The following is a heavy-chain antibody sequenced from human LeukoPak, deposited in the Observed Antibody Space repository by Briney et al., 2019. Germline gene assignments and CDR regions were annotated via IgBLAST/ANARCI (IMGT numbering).Heavy chain of an antibody. CDR1: GVSINSHY. CDR3: ARVLQNYYHLDV. CDR2: FFESGST. J-gene: IGHJ6*03. Sequence: SETLSLTCAFSGVSINSHYWSWIRQPPGKGLEWIGFFFESGSTNYKASLKSRDTISVDTSRNQLSLKLSSVTAADTAVYYCARVLQNYYHLDVWGHGTTVTVSS. D-gene: IGHD3-3*01. V-gene: IGHV4-59*11.